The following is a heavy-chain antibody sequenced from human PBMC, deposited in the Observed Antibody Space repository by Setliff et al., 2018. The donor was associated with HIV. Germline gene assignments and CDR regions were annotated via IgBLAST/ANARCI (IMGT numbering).Heavy chain of an antibody. J-gene: IGHJ5*02. D-gene: IGHD3-22*01. V-gene: IGHV4-4*07. CDR3: ARHAVPHYYDSSGPS. Sequence: SETLSLTCSVSGDPFSIHYWNWIRQPAGKGLEWIGRIYSSGATSYNPSLRSRVTMSVDTSKNQLSLTLDSMTAADTAVYYCARHAVPHYYDSSGPSWGPGTLVTVSS. CDR1: GDPFSIHY. CDR2: IYSSGAT.